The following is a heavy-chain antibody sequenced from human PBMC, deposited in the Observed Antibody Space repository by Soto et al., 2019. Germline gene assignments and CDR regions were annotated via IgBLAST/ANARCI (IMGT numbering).Heavy chain of an antibody. J-gene: IGHJ4*02. Sequence: SETLSLTCTFSVVAIISYYCSLILQPAVNGLEWIGRIYTSWITNYNPSLKSRVTMSVDTSKNQFSLKLSSVTAADTAGYYCAREYPWTAVAMATDYRGKRHMVTVSS. D-gene: IGHD2-2*01. CDR3: AREYPWTAVAMATDY. V-gene: IGHV4-4*07. CDR1: VVAIISYY. CDR2: IYTSWIT.